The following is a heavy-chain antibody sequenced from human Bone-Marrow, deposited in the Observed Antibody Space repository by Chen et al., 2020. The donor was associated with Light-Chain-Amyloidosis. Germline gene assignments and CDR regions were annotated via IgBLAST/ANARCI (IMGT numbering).Heavy chain of an antibody. V-gene: IGHV5-51*01. J-gene: IGHJ4*02. CDR3: ARRRDGYNFDY. D-gene: IGHD5-12*01. CDR2: IYPDDSDA. CDR1: GYTFPNYW. Sequence: EVQLEQSGPEVKKPGESLKISCKGSGYTFPNYWIGGVRQMPGKGLAWMGVIYPDDSDARYSPSFEGQVTISADKSITTAYLQWRSLKASDTAMYYCARRRDGYNFDYWGQGTLVTVSS.